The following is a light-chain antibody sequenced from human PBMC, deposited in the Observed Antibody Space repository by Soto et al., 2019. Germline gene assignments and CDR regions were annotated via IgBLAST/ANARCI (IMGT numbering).Light chain of an antibody. V-gene: IGKV3-15*01. CDR1: QSVSNN. CDR3: HQYDDWPPGCT. J-gene: IGKJ2*02. Sequence: EIVMTQSPATLSVSPGERATLSCRASQSVSNNLAWYQQRLGQAPRLLIHGASTRATGIPARFGGSGSGTEFTLTISSLQSEDFALYYCHQYDDWPPGCTFGQGTKLEI. CDR2: GAS.